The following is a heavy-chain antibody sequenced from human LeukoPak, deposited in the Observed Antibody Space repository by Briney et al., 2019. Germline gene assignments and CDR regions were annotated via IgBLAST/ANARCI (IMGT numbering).Heavy chain of an antibody. J-gene: IGHJ6*03. CDR3: ARVYCSSTSCYAKSYYYYYMDA. D-gene: IGHD2-2*01. CDR2: ISYDGSNK. Sequence: GRSLRLSCAASGFTFSSYAMHWVRQAPGKGLEWVAVISYDGSNKYYADSVKGRFTISRDNSKNTLYLQMNSLRAEDTAVYYCARVYCSSTSCYAKSYYYYYMDAWGKGTTVTVSS. CDR1: GFTFSSYA. V-gene: IGHV3-30*04.